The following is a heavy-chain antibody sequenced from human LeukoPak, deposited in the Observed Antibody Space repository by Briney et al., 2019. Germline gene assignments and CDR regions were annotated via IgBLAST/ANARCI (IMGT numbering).Heavy chain of an antibody. V-gene: IGHV3-7*01. CDR3: ARDRLSGWTDY. J-gene: IGHJ4*02. Sequence: GGSLRPSCAASGFTFSSYWMSWVRQAPGKGLEWVANIKQDGSEKYYVDSVKGRFTISRDNAKNSLYLQMNSLRAEDTAVYYCARDRLSGWTDYWGQGTLVTVSS. CDR1: GFTFSSYW. D-gene: IGHD6-19*01. CDR2: IKQDGSEK.